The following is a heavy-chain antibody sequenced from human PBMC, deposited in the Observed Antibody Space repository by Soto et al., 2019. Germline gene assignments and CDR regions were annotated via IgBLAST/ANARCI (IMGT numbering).Heavy chain of an antibody. J-gene: IGHJ2*01. Sequence: SGPTLVNPTQTLTLTCTFSGFSLSTSGMCVSWIRQPPGKALEWLALIDWDDDKYYSTSLKTRLTISKDTSKNQVVLTMTNMDPVDPATYYCARCHGPYWYFDLWGRGTLVTVSS. CDR2: IDWDDDK. CDR1: GFSLSTSGMC. V-gene: IGHV2-70*01. CDR3: ARCHGPYWYFDL.